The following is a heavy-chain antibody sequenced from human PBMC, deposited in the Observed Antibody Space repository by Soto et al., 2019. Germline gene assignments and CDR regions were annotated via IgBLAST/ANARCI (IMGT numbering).Heavy chain of an antibody. J-gene: IGHJ4*02. CDR1: GFTFTSYW. CDR3: VRDSHGDY. V-gene: IGHV3-74*01. CDR2: IDGDEDSTT. Sequence: EVQLVESGGGLVQPGVSLRLSCAASGFTFTSYWMQWVRHAPGKGLEWVSRIDGDEDSTTNYADSVKGRFTISRDNVKNTLYLQLNSLRAEDTAVYYCVRDSHGDYWGQGTLVTVSS.